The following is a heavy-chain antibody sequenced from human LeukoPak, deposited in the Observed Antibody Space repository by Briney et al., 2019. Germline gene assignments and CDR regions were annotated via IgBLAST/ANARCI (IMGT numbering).Heavy chain of an antibody. J-gene: IGHJ4*02. CDR1: GYTFTSYG. V-gene: IGHV1-18*01. Sequence: ASVKVSCKASGYTFTSYGISWVRQAPGQGLEWMGWISAYNGNTNYAQKLQGRVTMTTDTSTSTAYMELRSLRSDDTAVYYCARERALAAAGEIDYWGQGTLVTVSS. CDR2: ISAYNGNT. D-gene: IGHD6-13*01. CDR3: ARERALAAAGEIDY.